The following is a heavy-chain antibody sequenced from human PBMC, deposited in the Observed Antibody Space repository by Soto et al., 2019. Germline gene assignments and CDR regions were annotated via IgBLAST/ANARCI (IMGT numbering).Heavy chain of an antibody. CDR3: AKETVGATTMCDY. V-gene: IGHV3-23*01. J-gene: IGHJ4*02. CDR2: ISGSGAST. Sequence: EVQLLESGGGLVLPGGSRRLSCAGSGFTFSSYAMSWVRQAPGKGLERVSAISGSGASTYYADSVKGRFTISRDNSKNTLYLQMHSLRAEDTAVYYCAKETVGATTMCDYWGQGTLVTVSS. CDR1: GFTFSSYA. D-gene: IGHD1-26*01.